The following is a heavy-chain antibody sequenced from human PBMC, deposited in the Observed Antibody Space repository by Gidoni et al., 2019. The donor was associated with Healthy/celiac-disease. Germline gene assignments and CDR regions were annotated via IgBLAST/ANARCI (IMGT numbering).Heavy chain of an antibody. CDR3: ARGPLVYCSGGSCSQDYYYYGMDV. CDR2: IIPIFGTA. CDR1: GGTFSSYA. Sequence: QVQLVQSGAEVKKPGSSVKVSCKASGGTFSSYAISWVRQAPGQGLEWMGGIIPIFGTANYAQKFQGRVTITADESTSTSYMELSSLRSEDTAVYYCARGPLVYCSGGSCSQDYYYYGMDVWGQGTTVTVSS. V-gene: IGHV1-69*01. J-gene: IGHJ6*02. D-gene: IGHD2-15*01.